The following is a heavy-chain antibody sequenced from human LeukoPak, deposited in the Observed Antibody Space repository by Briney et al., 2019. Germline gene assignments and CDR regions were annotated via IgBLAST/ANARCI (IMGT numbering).Heavy chain of an antibody. CDR2: IIPIFGTA. CDR1: VGTFSSYA. V-gene: IGHV1-69*13. D-gene: IGHD2-15*01. Sequence: SVKIFCKASVGTFSSYAISWVRQAPGQGLEWMGGIIPIFGTANYAQKFQGRVTITADESTSTAYMELSSLRSEDTAVYYCARSSAAAADYWGQGTLVTVSS. J-gene: IGHJ4*02. CDR3: ARSSAAAADY.